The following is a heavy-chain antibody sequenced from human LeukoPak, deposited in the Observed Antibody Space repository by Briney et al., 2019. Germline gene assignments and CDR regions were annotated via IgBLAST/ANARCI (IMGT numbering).Heavy chain of an antibody. CDR3: ARVDTAMVLWFDP. V-gene: IGHV1-2*02. J-gene: IGHJ5*02. Sequence: ASVKVSCKASGYTFTGYYMHWVRQAPGQGLEWMGWINPNSGGTNYAQKFQGRVTITADESTSTAYMELSSLRSEDTAVYYCARVDTAMVLWFDPWGQGTLVTVSS. CDR2: INPNSGGT. D-gene: IGHD5-18*01. CDR1: GYTFTGYY.